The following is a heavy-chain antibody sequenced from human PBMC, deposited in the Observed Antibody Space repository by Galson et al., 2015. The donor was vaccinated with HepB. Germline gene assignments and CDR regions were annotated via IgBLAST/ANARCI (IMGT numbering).Heavy chain of an antibody. J-gene: IGHJ6*02. CDR1: GFTFGDYA. Sequence: LRLSCAASGFTFGDYAMSWFRQAPGKGLEWVGFIRSKAYGGTTEYAASVKGRFTISRDDSKSIAYLQMNSLKTEDTAVYYCTRVRWDSNYGLGGYYYYGMDVWGQGTTVTVSS. CDR2: IRSKAYGGTT. V-gene: IGHV3-49*03. CDR3: TRVRWDSNYGLGGYYYYGMDV. D-gene: IGHD4-11*01.